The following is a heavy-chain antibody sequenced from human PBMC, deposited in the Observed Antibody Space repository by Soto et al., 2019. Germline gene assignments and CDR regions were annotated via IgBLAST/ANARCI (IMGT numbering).Heavy chain of an antibody. Sequence: GGSXRLSCAASGFTFSSYAMSWVRQAPGKGLEWVSAIGGSGGSTFYADSVKGRFTISRDNSKNTLYLQMSSLRAEDTAVYYCAKAFQSSIFGVVIIDPFDYWGQGTLVTVSS. CDR3: AKAFQSSIFGVVIIDPFDY. J-gene: IGHJ4*02. CDR1: GFTFSSYA. V-gene: IGHV3-23*01. D-gene: IGHD3-3*01. CDR2: IGGSGGST.